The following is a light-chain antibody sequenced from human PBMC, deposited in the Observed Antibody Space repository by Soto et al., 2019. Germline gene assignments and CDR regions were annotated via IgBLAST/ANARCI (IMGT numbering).Light chain of an antibody. J-gene: IGLJ1*01. CDR1: SRDVGGYNY. CDR3: SSYAGSNYYV. Sequence: QSVLTQPPSASGAPGQSVTISCTGTSRDVGGYNYVSWYQQHPGKAPKLMIYEVSKRPSGVPDRFSGSKSGNTASLTVSGLQAEDEADYYCSSYAGSNYYVFGTGTKV. V-gene: IGLV2-8*01. CDR2: EVS.